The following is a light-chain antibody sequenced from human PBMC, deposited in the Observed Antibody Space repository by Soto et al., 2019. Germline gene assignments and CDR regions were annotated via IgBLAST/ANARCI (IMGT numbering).Light chain of an antibody. CDR1: SSDVGYYDY. Sequence: QSVLTQPASVSGSPGQSITISCTGTSSDVGYYDYVAWYQQYPGKAPKLMIYEVSNRPSGISSRFSGSKSGNTASLTISGLQAEDEADYYCSSFTTTSTLVFGTGTKLTVL. CDR2: EVS. CDR3: SSFTTTSTLV. V-gene: IGLV2-14*01. J-gene: IGLJ1*01.